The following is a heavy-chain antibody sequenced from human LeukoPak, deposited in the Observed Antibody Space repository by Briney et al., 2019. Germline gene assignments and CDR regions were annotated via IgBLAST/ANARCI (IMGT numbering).Heavy chain of an antibody. Sequence: GGSLRLSCVASGFTFSSYEMNWVRQAPGKGLEWVSYISSSGFTMYYADSVEGRFTISRDNAKNSLYLQMNSLRAEDTAVYHCARQSSIWNDGTNTDFNYWGQGTLVTVSS. V-gene: IGHV3-48*03. J-gene: IGHJ4*02. CDR2: ISSSGFTM. D-gene: IGHD1-1*01. CDR3: ARQSSIWNDGTNTDFNY. CDR1: GFTFSSYE.